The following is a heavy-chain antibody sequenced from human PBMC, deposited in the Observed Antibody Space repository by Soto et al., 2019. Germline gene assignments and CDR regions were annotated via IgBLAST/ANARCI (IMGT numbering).Heavy chain of an antibody. V-gene: IGHV4-61*01. CDR1: GGSVSSGSYY. CDR2: IYYSGST. Sequence: PSETLSLTCTVSGGSVSSGSYYWSWIRQPPGKGLEWIGYIYYSGSTNYNPSLKSRVTISVDTSKNQFSLKLSSVTAADTAVYYCVRGSRYCSGGSCYSRYYYYYGMDVWGQGTTVTVSS. D-gene: IGHD2-15*01. CDR3: VRGSRYCSGGSCYSRYYYYYGMDV. J-gene: IGHJ6*02.